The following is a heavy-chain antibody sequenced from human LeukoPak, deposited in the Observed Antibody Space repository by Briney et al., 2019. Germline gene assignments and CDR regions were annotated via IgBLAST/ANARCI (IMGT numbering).Heavy chain of an antibody. CDR3: ARPLGNYYDSSGYGIPYYYYYGMDV. Sequence: SMKVSCKASGGTFSSYAISWVRQAPGQGLEWMGGIIPIFGTANYAQKFQGRVTITADESTSTAYMELSSLRSEDTAVYYCARPLGNYYDSSGYGIPYYYYYGMDVWGQGTTVTVSS. J-gene: IGHJ6*02. CDR2: IIPIFGTA. V-gene: IGHV1-69*01. D-gene: IGHD3-22*01. CDR1: GGTFSSYA.